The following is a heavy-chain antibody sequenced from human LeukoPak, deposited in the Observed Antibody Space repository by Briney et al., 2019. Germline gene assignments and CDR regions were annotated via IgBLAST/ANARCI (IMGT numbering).Heavy chain of an antibody. V-gene: IGHV3-64*01. J-gene: IGHJ4*02. CDR1: GFTFSSYS. Sequence: GGSLRLSCAASGFTFSSYSMHWVRQAPGKGLEYVSAISSNGGSTYYANSVKGKFTISRDNSKNTLYLQMGSLRAEDMAVYYCARGPAAVLRYFDWLSEHYFDYWGQGTLVTVSS. CDR2: ISSNGGST. D-gene: IGHD3-9*01. CDR3: ARGPAAVLRYFDWLSEHYFDY.